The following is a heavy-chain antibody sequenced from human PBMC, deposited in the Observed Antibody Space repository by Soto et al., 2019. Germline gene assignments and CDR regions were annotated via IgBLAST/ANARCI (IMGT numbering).Heavy chain of an antibody. CDR3: ARVDGDYYFDY. CDR2: INPNSGGT. Sequence: ASGKVSCKASVYTFTGYYMHWVRQAPGQGLEWMGWINPNSGGTNYAQKFQGWVTMTRDTSISTAYMELSRLRSDDTAVYYCARVDGDYYFDYWGQGTLVTVSS. V-gene: IGHV1-2*04. J-gene: IGHJ4*02. D-gene: IGHD4-17*01. CDR1: VYTFTGYY.